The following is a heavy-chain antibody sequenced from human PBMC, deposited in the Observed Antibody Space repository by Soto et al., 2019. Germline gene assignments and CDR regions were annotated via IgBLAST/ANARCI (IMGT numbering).Heavy chain of an antibody. CDR1: GYTFTGYY. V-gene: IGHV1-2*04. D-gene: IGHD1-7*01. CDR2: INPNSGGT. Sequence: QVQLVQSGAEVKKPGASVKVSCKASGYTFTGYYMHWVRQAPGQGLEWMGWINPNSGGTNYAQKFQGWVTMTRDTSISTAYMELSRLRSDGTAVYYCARVNWNYSPWGAFDIWGQGTMVTVSS. J-gene: IGHJ3*02. CDR3: ARVNWNYSPWGAFDI.